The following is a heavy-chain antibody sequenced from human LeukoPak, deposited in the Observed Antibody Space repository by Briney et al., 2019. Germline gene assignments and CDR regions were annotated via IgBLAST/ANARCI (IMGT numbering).Heavy chain of an antibody. CDR3: ARDPSYCSSTNCYVGSPLYYYYPMDV. CDR2: IWFDGSNK. Sequence: GGSLRLSCAASGFTFSTSGMHWVRQAPGKGLEWVAVIWFDGSNKHYADSVKGRFSISRDNSENTLYLQMNSLRAEDTAVYYCARDPSYCSSTNCYVGSPLYYYYPMDVRGQGTTVTVSS. D-gene: IGHD2-2*01. J-gene: IGHJ6*02. CDR1: GFTFSTSG. V-gene: IGHV3-33*01.